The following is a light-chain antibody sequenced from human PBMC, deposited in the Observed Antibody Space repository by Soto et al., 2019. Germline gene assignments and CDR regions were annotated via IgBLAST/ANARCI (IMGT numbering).Light chain of an antibody. CDR2: DAS. V-gene: IGKV1-39*01. Sequence: DIQMTQSPSTLSASVGDRVTITCRASQTISTWLAWYQQKPGKAPELLIYDASTLQSGVPSRFSGSGSGTDFTLTISSLQPEDFATYYCQQSYSTPWTFGQGTKVDI. CDR3: QQSYSTPWT. J-gene: IGKJ1*01. CDR1: QTISTW.